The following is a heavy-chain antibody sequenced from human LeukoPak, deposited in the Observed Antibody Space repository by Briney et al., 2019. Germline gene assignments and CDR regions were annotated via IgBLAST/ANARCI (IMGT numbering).Heavy chain of an antibody. D-gene: IGHD4-17*01. CDR3: AKLGYGVASFDY. CDR2: ISSIISYI. J-gene: IGHJ4*02. Sequence: SSISSIISYIYYADSVKARFTISRDNPKNSLYLQMNSLRAEDTAVYYCAKLGYGVASFDYWGQGTLVTVSS. V-gene: IGHV3-21*01.